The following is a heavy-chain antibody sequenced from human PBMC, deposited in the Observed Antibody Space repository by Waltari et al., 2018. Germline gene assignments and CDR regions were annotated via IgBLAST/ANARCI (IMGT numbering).Heavy chain of an antibody. D-gene: IGHD3-9*01. CDR1: GGSISSYY. J-gene: IGHJ6*02. Sequence: KPSETLSLTCTVSGGSISSYYWSWIRQPPGKGLEWIGYIYYSGSTNYNPSLKSRVTISVDTSKNQFSLKLSSVTAADTAVYYCARDYYDILTGYYYYGMDVWGQGTTVTVSS. CDR2: IYYSGST. V-gene: IGHV4-59*01. CDR3: ARDYYDILTGYYYYGMDV.